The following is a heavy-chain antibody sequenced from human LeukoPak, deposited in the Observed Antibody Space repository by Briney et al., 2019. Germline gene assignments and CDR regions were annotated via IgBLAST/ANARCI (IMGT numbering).Heavy chain of an antibody. CDR1: GVSISSSNYY. J-gene: IGHJ5*02. CDR3: ARLSQWFDP. Sequence: PSETLSLTCTVSGVSISSSNYYWGWIRQPPGKGLEWIGSIYYSGSTYYNPSLKSRVTISVDTSKNQFSLKLSSVTAADTAVYYCARLSQWFDPWGQGTLVTVSS. D-gene: IGHD3-16*02. V-gene: IGHV4-39*01. CDR2: IYYSGST.